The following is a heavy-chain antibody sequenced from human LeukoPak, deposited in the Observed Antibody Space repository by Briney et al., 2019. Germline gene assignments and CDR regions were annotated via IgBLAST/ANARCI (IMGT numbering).Heavy chain of an antibody. CDR2: IYYSGST. D-gene: IGHD3-3*01. Sequence: SETLSPTCTVSGGSISSGGYYWSWIRQHPGKGLEWIGYIYYSGSTYYNPSLKSRVTISVDTSKNQFSLKLSSVTAADTAVYYCARWGDFWSGSHNWFDPWGQGTLVTVSS. V-gene: IGHV4-31*03. CDR3: ARWGDFWSGSHNWFDP. CDR1: GGSISSGGYY. J-gene: IGHJ5*02.